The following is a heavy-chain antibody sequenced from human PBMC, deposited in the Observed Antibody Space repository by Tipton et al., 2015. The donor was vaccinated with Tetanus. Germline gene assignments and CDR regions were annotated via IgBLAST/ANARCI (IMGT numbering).Heavy chain of an antibody. CDR2: IHPSGIT. J-gene: IGHJ3*02. V-gene: IGHV4-39*07. D-gene: IGHD6-19*01. Sequence: TLSLTCTVSGGSISSSSFYWSWIRQPPGQGLEWIGEIHPSGITNYNPSLINRVTISVDTSKNQFSLKLSSVTAADTAVYYCARIGWLQQNKPAFDIWGQGTVVTVSS. CDR1: GGSISSSSFY. CDR3: ARIGWLQQNKPAFDI.